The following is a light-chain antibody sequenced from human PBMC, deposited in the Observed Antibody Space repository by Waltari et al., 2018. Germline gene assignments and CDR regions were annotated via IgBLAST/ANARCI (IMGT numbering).Light chain of an antibody. CDR1: STNTGSNY. J-gene: IGLJ2*01. Sequence: SVLTQPPSASGTPGPRVTISCSGSSTNTGSNYVYWYQHLPGTAPKLLSYRNNQRPSGVPDRFSGSKPGTSASLAISGLRSEDEADYYCAAWDDSLSVVFGGGTKLTVL. CDR3: AAWDDSLSVV. CDR2: RNN. V-gene: IGLV1-47*01.